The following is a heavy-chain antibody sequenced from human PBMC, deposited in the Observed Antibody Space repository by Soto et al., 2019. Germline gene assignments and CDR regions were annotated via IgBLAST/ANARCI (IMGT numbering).Heavy chain of an antibody. V-gene: IGHV4-59*01. J-gene: IGHJ5*02. D-gene: IGHD1-1*01. Sequence: TSETLSLTCIVSGGSITTYYCSWIRQPPGKGLEWIGCVSYSGSTNYNPSLRGRVTISVDTSKKQIFLKLNSVTAADTAVYYCARALPEIRMMEGGSFDPWGQGTVVTVSS. CDR3: ARALPEIRMMEGGSFDP. CDR1: GGSITTYY. CDR2: VSYSGST.